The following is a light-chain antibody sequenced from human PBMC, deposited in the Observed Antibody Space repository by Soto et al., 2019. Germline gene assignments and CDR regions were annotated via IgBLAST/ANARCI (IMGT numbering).Light chain of an antibody. CDR1: SSDVGGHNY. V-gene: IGLV2-14*03. CDR2: DVT. J-gene: IGLJ1*01. CDR3: SSYTSITTFYV. Sequence: QSALTQPASVSGSPGQSITIPCTGTSSDVGGHNYVSWYQYHPGKAPKLMIYDVTNRPSGVSDRFSGSKSGNTASLTISGLQAEDEADYYCSSYTSITTFYVFGTGTKLTVL.